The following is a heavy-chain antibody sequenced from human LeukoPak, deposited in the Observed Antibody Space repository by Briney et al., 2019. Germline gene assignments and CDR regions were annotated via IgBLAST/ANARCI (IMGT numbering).Heavy chain of an antibody. D-gene: IGHD2-15*01. CDR3: ARGLESCSSGSCFNY. CDR2: IYSSGST. Sequence: PGGSLRLSCAASGFIVSSNYMSWVRQAPGKGLEWVSLIYSSGSTYYAASVKGRFTISRDHSKNTLYLQMNSLRAEGAALYYCARGLESCSSGSCFNYWGQGTLVTVSS. V-gene: IGHV3-53*01. J-gene: IGHJ4*02. CDR1: GFIVSSNY.